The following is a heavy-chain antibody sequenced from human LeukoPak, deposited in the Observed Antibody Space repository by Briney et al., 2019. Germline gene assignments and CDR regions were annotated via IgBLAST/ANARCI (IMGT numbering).Heavy chain of an antibody. J-gene: IGHJ4*02. V-gene: IGHV4-59*01. CDR2: IYYSGST. D-gene: IGHD2-15*01. Sequence: SETLSLTCTVSGGSISSYYWSWIRQPPGKGLEWIGYIYYSGSTNYNPSLKSRVTISVDTSKNQFYLKLSSVTAADTAVYYWAREEVFGGTEGLLGYWGQGTLVTVSS. CDR1: GGSISSYY. CDR3: AREEVFGGTEGLLGY.